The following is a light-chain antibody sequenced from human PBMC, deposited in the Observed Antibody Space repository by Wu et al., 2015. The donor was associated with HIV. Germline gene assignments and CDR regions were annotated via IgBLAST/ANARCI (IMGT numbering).Light chain of an antibody. Sequence: ELVLTQSPGTLSVSPGERATLSCRASQSASATYLAWYQQKHGQAPRLLISDTSRRATGIPDRFRGSGSGTDFTLTISRLEPEDFAVYYCQHYLNSRWTFGQGTKVQIK. CDR3: QHYLNSRWT. V-gene: IGKV3-20*01. J-gene: IGKJ1*01. CDR2: DTS. CDR1: QSASATY.